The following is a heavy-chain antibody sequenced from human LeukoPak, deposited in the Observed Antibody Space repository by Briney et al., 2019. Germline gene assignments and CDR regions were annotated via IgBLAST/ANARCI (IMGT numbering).Heavy chain of an antibody. J-gene: IGHJ4*02. CDR3: AKVDHPETVVINPSFDY. CDR1: GFTFSSYW. V-gene: IGHV3-30*18. D-gene: IGHD3-22*01. CDR2: ISHDAKYV. Sequence: GGSLRLSCAASGFTFSSYWMHWVRQTPGKGLEWVALISHDAKYVEYADSVKARFTVSRDNSKNTLFLQMSSLRTEDTAVYYCAKVDHPETVVINPSFDYWGQGSLVTVSS.